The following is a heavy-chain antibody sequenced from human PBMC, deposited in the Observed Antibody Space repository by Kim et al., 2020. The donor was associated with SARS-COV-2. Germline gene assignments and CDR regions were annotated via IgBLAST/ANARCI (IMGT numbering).Heavy chain of an antibody. CDR1: GGSFSGYY. Sequence: SETLSLTCAVYGGSFSGYYWSWIRQPPGKGLEWIGEINHSGSTNYNPSLKSRVTISVDTSKNQFSLKLSSVTAADTAVYYCARGMVRGVIRYYYYGMDVWGQGTTVTVSS. CDR3: ARGMVRGVIRYYYYGMDV. V-gene: IGHV4-34*01. D-gene: IGHD3-10*01. J-gene: IGHJ6*02. CDR2: INHSGST.